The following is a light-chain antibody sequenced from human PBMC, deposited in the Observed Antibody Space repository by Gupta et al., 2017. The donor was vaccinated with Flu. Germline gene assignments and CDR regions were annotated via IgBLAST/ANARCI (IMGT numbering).Light chain of an antibody. CDR3: CSYACSTGV. CDR2: DVN. J-gene: IGLJ1*01. V-gene: IGLV2-11*01. CDR1: SSDVGGYNY. Sequence: QSALTPPRSVSGSPGQAATISCTGTSSDVGGYNYVSCDQQHPGKAHNLVIYDVNRRPSGVPDRFSGSKSGNTASLTISGVQAEDEADYYCCSYACSTGVFGTGTKFTVL.